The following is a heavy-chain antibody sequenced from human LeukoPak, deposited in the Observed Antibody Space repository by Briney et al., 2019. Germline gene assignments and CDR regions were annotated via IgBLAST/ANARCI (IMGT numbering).Heavy chain of an antibody. J-gene: IGHJ3*02. V-gene: IGHV4-59*12. CDR2: IYYSGST. D-gene: IGHD4-17*01. Sequence: SETLSLTCTVSGGSISSYYWSWIRQPPGKGLEWIGYIYYSGSTNYNPSLKSRVTISVDTSKNQLSLKLSSVTAADTAVYYCARVYGDYVLAFDIWGQGTMVTVSS. CDR1: GGSISSYY. CDR3: ARVYGDYVLAFDI.